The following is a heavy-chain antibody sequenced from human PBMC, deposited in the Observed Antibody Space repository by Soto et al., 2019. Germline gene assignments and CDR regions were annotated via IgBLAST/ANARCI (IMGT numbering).Heavy chain of an antibody. Sequence: SETLSLTCAVSGYSISSSNWWRWIRQPTGKGLEWIGYIYYSGSTYYNPSLKSRVTMSVDTSKNQFSLKLSSVTAVDTAVYYCARMIGGGNSNSAITYNLFDPWGQGTLVTVS. D-gene: IGHD1-7*01. CDR1: GYSISSSNW. J-gene: IGHJ5*02. V-gene: IGHV4-28*01. CDR2: IYYSGST. CDR3: ARMIGGGNSNSAITYNLFDP.